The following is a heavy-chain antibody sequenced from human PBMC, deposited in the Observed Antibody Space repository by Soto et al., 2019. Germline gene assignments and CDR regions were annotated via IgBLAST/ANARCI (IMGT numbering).Heavy chain of an antibody. V-gene: IGHV1-69*06. J-gene: IGHJ4*02. CDR1: GDNFNNYA. CDR3: TRGLGYSAS. Sequence: QVQLVQSGTEVKKPGSSVKVSCQASGDNFNNYAINWVRQAPGQGLEWMGGLVPIFLTANYAQKFQGRVTITADRSTSTAYMELSSLISEGTAVYYCTRGLGYSASWGQGTLVTVSS. CDR2: LVPIFLTA. D-gene: IGHD7-27*01.